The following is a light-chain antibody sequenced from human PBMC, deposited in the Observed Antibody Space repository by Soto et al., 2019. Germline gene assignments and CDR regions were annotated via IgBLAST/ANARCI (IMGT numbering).Light chain of an antibody. V-gene: IGKV3-15*01. J-gene: IGKJ1*01. Sequence: EIVMTQPPVTLSVSPGERATLSSRASQSVNRNLAWYQQKPGQAPRLLIYAASARATGIPARFSGSGSGTDFTLTISSLEPEDFAVYYCHQRQSWPRTFGQGTKVDI. CDR2: AAS. CDR1: QSVNRN. CDR3: HQRQSWPRT.